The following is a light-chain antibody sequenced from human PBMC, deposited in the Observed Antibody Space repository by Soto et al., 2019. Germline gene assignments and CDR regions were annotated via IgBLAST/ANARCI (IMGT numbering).Light chain of an antibody. V-gene: IGLV2-14*01. J-gene: IGLJ1*01. CDR3: SSSTRSSTYV. CDR2: EVS. CDR1: SSDVGGYNY. Sequence: QSALTQPASVSGSPGQSITISCTGTSSDVGGYNYVSWYQQNPGKAPKLMIYEVSNRPSGVSNRFSGSKSGNTASLTSSGRHAVVEAVYYCSSSTRSSTYVFGTGTKVTVL.